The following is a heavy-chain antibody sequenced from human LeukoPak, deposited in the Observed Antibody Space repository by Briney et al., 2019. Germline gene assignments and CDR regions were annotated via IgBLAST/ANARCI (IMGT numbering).Heavy chain of an antibody. CDR3: VKDEIVRVTVGGMDV. V-gene: IGHV3-9*01. CDR1: GFSFDDYA. CDR2: VSWHSAYI. J-gene: IGHJ6*02. Sequence: PGRSLRLSCAASGFSFDDYAMHWVRQAPGKGLEWVAGVSWHSAYIGYADSVKGRFTISRDNAKNSLYLQMDSLRAEDTALYYCVKDEIVRVTVGGMDVWGQGTTVTVAS. D-gene: IGHD3-10*01.